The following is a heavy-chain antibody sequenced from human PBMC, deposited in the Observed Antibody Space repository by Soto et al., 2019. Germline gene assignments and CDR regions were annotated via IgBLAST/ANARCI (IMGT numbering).Heavy chain of an antibody. J-gene: IGHJ4*02. CDR1: GGAISNYY. Sequence: QVQLQESGPGLVKPSETLSLTCTVSGGAISNYYWSWIRQPPGKGLEWIGFTSYSGSTNYNPFLKSRVTISVDTSQNQFSLKLISVTAADTPVYFCARYGGTYYVYWGQGTLVTVSS. CDR3: ARYGGTYYVY. D-gene: IGHD1-26*01. CDR2: TSYSGST. V-gene: IGHV4-59*01.